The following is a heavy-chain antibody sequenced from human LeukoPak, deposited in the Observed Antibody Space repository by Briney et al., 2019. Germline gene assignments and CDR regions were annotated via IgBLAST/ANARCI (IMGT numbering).Heavy chain of an antibody. CDR2: IFPRDSDA. D-gene: IGHD3-22*01. CDR1: GYSFTSYW. CDR3: ARQLGHYDH. V-gene: IGHV5-51*01. J-gene: IGHJ4*02. Sequence: GESLKISCKGSGYSFTSYWIAWVRQMPGKGLEWMGIIFPRDSDARYSPSFQGQVTISADKSINTAYLQWSSLKASDTAMYYCARQLGHYDHWGQGTLVTVSS.